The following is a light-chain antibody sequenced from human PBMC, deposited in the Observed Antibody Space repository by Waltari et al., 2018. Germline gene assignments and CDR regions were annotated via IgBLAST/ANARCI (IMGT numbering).Light chain of an antibody. CDR3: SSYAGSNNVV. J-gene: IGLJ2*01. Sequence: QSALTQPPSASGSPGQSVTISCTGTSSDVGGYSYVSWYQQHPGKAPKLIIFEVFQRPSGVPDRFSGSKSGNTASLTVSVLQAEDEADYYCSSYAGSNNVVFGGGTKLTVL. CDR1: SSDVGGYSY. V-gene: IGLV2-8*01. CDR2: EVF.